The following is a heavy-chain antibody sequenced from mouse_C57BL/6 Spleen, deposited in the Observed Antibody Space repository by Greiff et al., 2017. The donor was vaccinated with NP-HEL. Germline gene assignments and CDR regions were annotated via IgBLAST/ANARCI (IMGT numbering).Heavy chain of an antibody. D-gene: IGHD1-1*01. V-gene: IGHV1-54*01. J-gene: IGHJ4*01. CDR1: GYAFTNYL. Sequence: VQLQQSGAELVRPGTSVKVSCKASGYAFTNYLIEWVKQRPGQGLEWIGVINPGSGGTNYNEKFKGKATLTADKSSSTAYMQLSSLTSEDSAVYFCARGHYYGSSYDAMDYWGQGTSVTVSS. CDR2: INPGSGGT. CDR3: ARGHYYGSSYDAMDY.